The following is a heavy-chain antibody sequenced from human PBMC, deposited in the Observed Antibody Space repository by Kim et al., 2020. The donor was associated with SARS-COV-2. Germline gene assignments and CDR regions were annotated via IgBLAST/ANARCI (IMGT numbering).Heavy chain of an antibody. J-gene: IGHJ2*01. CDR3: ARASAILDWYFDL. D-gene: IGHD3-3*01. V-gene: IGHV4-30-2*05. Sequence: YNPSLKSRLTISVDTSKNQFSLGLSSVTAADTAVYYCARASAILDWYFDLWGRGTLVAVSS.